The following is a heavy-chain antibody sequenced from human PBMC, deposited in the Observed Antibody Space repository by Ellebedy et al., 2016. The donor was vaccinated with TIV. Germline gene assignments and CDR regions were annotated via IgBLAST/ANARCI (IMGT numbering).Heavy chain of an antibody. CDR1: GGSISTYY. J-gene: IGHJ4*02. Sequence: MPSETLSLTCTVSGGSISTYYWSWIRQPPGKGLEWIGYIYYSGTTNYSPSLQSRVTISVDTSKRQFSLKLSSVTAADTAVYYCAGAVAGILHWGQGTLVTVSS. D-gene: IGHD6-19*01. CDR3: AGAVAGILH. CDR2: IYYSGTT. V-gene: IGHV4-59*01.